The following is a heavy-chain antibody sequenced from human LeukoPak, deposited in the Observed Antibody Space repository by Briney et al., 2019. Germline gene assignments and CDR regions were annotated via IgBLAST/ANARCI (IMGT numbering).Heavy chain of an antibody. V-gene: IGHV3-30-3*01. J-gene: IGHJ4*02. Sequence: GGSLRLSCAASGFTFSSYAMHWVRQAPGKGLEWVAVISYDGSNKYYADSVKGRFTISRDNSKNTLSLQLRSLRAEDTAVYYCAKDLSYTSGASDHWGQGTLVTVSS. CDR2: ISYDGSNK. CDR1: GFTFSSYA. D-gene: IGHD6-19*01. CDR3: AKDLSYTSGASDH.